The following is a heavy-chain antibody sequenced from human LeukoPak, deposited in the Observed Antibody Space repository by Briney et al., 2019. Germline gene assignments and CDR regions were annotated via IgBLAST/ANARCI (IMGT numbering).Heavy chain of an antibody. Sequence: PGGSLRLSCAASGFTLSVYWMTWVRQAPGKGLEWVANIKQDGSERYYVDSVKGRFTISRDNAKNSLYLQMNSPRVEDTAVYYCAREILVVTKTAWFDPWGQGTRVTVSS. CDR3: AREILVVTKTAWFDP. J-gene: IGHJ5*02. CDR2: IKQDGSER. V-gene: IGHV3-7*05. D-gene: IGHD3-22*01. CDR1: GFTLSVYW.